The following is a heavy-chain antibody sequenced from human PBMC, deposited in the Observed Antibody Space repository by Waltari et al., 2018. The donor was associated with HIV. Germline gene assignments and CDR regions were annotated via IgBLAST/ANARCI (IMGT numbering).Heavy chain of an antibody. CDR1: GSTFSTFS. V-gene: IGHV3-21*01. J-gene: IGHJ6*02. CDR3: ARSITVAGTRGLGMDV. CDR2: ISSGSNFM. Sequence: EVQLVESGGGLVKSGESLRLSCAASGSTFSTFSFNWVRQAPGKGLEWVAYISSGSNFMYYADSVKGGFTISRDNAKNSVYLQMNSLRAEDTAQYYCARSITVAGTRGLGMDVWGQGTTVTVSS. D-gene: IGHD6-19*01.